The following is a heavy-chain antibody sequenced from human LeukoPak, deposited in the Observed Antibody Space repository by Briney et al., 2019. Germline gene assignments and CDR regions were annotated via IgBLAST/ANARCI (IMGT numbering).Heavy chain of an antibody. D-gene: IGHD4-17*01. V-gene: IGHV3-23*01. CDR1: GFTFSSYA. J-gene: IGHJ4*02. Sequence: GGSLRLSCAASGFTFSSYAMSWVRPAPGKGLEWVSAISGSGGSTYYADSVKGRFTISRDNSKNTLYLQMNSLRAEDTAVYYCAKDEKKDYGDYVDYWGQGTLVTVSS. CDR2: ISGSGGST. CDR3: AKDEKKDYGDYVDY.